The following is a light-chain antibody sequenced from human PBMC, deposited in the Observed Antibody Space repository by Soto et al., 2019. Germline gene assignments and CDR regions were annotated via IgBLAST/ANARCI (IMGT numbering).Light chain of an antibody. CDR2: VAS. Sequence: DIQLTQSPSFLSASVGDRVTITCRASQDTSSYLAWYQQKPGKAPKLLIYVASTLQSGVPSRFSGSGSGTEFSLTISSLQPEDFATYYCQQHNSYPLTFGPGTKVEIK. CDR3: QQHNSYPLT. V-gene: IGKV1-9*01. J-gene: IGKJ3*01. CDR1: QDTSSY.